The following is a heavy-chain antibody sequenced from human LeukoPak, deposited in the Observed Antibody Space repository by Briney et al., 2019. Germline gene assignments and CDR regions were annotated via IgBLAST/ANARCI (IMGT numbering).Heavy chain of an antibody. CDR3: ARVNAGSFDY. CDR1: GFSFDDYG. Sequence: GGSLRLSCAASGFSFDDYGMSWARQAPGKGLEWVSGISWNGGSTGCADSVKGRFTISRDNAKNSLYLQMNSLRAEDTALYHCARVNAGSFDYWGQGTLVTVSS. CDR2: ISWNGGST. J-gene: IGHJ4*02. D-gene: IGHD2-8*01. V-gene: IGHV3-20*01.